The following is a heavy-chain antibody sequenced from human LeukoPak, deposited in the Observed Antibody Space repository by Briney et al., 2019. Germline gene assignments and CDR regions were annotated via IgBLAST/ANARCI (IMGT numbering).Heavy chain of an antibody. V-gene: IGHV3-23*01. J-gene: IGHJ3*02. D-gene: IGHD3-10*02. CDR2: ISGSGGST. Sequence: GGSLRLSCAASGFTFSSYGMNWVRQAPGKGQEWVSAISGSGGSTYYADSVKGRFTISRDNSKNTLYLQMNSLRAEDTAVYYCAKSVYYYVLGAFDIWGQGTMVTVSS. CDR3: AKSVYYYVLGAFDI. CDR1: GFTFSSYG.